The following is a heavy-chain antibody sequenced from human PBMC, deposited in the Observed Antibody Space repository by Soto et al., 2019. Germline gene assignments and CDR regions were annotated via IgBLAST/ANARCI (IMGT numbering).Heavy chain of an antibody. J-gene: IGHJ4*02. CDR2: INPSGGTT. Sequence: ASVKVSCKASGYIFTTYYIHWVRQAPGQGLEWMGMINPSGGTTSYAQKFQGRVTMTRDTSTSTVYMELSSLRSEDTAVYYCTRETAQVGPTATWGQGTLVTVSS. CDR1: GYIFTTYY. V-gene: IGHV1-46*03. CDR3: TRETAQVGPTAT. D-gene: IGHD2-2*01.